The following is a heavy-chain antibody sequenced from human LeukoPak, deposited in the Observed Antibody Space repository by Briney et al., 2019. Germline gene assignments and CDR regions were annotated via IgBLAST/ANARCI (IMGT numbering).Heavy chain of an antibody. D-gene: IGHD6-13*01. CDR2: SDSVGNT. J-gene: IGHJ4*02. V-gene: IGHV3-23*01. Sequence: PGESLRLSCAASGFTFSSYDMTWVRQVPGKGLEWVSTSDSVGNTFYADSVKGRFTISRDNSKNTLYLQMNSLRAEDTAVYYCAKDMLAGTTPRTDFWGQGTLDTVSS. CDR1: GFTFSSYD. CDR3: AKDMLAGTTPRTDF.